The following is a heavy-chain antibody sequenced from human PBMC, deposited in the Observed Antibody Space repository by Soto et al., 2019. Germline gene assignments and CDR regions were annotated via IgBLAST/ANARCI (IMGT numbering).Heavy chain of an antibody. V-gene: IGHV1-69*01. CDR3: ARDGTLYDSSAYYYLY. Sequence: SLKFSCESSGYTVTSYGISWVRQAPGQGLEWMGGIIPIFGTANYAQKFQGRVTITADESTSTAYMELSSLRSEDTAMYYCARDGTLYDSSAYYYLYWGQGTLVTVSS. J-gene: IGHJ4*02. CDR2: IIPIFGTA. D-gene: IGHD3-22*01. CDR1: GYTVTSYG.